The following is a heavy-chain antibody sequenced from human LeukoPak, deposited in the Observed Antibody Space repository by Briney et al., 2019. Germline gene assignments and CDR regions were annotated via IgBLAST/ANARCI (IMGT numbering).Heavy chain of an antibody. CDR2: IYYSGST. V-gene: IGHV4-39*07. CDR3: ARASVTASSSYMDV. J-gene: IGHJ6*03. D-gene: IGHD2-21*02. Sequence: SETLSLTCTVSGGSISSSSYYWGWIRQPPGKGLEWIGSIYYSGSTCYNPSLKSRVTISVDTSKNQFSLKLSSVTAADTAVYYCARASVTASSSYMDVWGKGTTVTVSS. CDR1: GGSISSSSYY.